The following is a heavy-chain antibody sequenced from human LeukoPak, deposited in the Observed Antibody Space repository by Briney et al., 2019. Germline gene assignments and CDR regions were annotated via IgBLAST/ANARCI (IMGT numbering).Heavy chain of an antibody. J-gene: IGHJ4*02. CDR1: GYTLTELS. CDR3: ATAFRDYYDSSGYYYNY. CDR2: FDPEDGET. Sequence: SVKVSCKVSGYTLTELSMHWVRQAPGKGLEWMGGFDPEDGETIYAQKFQGRVTMTEDTSTDTAYMELSSLRSEDTAVYYCATAFRDYYDSSGYYYNYWGQGTLVTVSS. D-gene: IGHD3-22*01. V-gene: IGHV1-24*01.